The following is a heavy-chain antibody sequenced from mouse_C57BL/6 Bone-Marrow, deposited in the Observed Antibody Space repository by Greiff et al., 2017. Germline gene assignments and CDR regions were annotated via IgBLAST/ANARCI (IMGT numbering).Heavy chain of an antibody. V-gene: IGHV1-64*01. D-gene: IGHD1-1*01. Sequence: VQLQQPGAELVKPGASVKLSCKASGYTFTSYWMHWVKQRPGQGLEWIGMIHPNSGSTNYNEKFKSKATLTVDKSSSTAYMQLSSLTSEDSAVYYCARLDTTVVAKGDYWGQGTTLTVSS. J-gene: IGHJ2*01. CDR1: GYTFTSYW. CDR2: IHPNSGST. CDR3: ARLDTTVVAKGDY.